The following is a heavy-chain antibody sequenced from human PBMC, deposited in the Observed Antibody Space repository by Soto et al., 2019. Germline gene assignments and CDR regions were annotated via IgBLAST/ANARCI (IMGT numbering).Heavy chain of an antibody. J-gene: IGHJ5*02. Sequence: ASETLSLTCTVSGGSISSYYWSWIRQPPGKGLEWIGYIYYSGSTNYNPSLKSRVTISVDTSKNQVSLKPSSVTAADTAVYYCARGDSSSWPTLCWFDPWGQGTLVTVSS. CDR3: ARGDSSSWPTLCWFDP. CDR1: GGSISSYY. V-gene: IGHV4-59*01. D-gene: IGHD6-13*01. CDR2: IYYSGST.